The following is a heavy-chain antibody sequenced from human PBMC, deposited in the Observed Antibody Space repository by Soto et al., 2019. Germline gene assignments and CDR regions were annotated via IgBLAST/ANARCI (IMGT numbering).Heavy chain of an antibody. D-gene: IGHD6-13*01. CDR1: GFSLSTSGMG. J-gene: IGHJ4*02. CDR3: APYSSPSSFDY. V-gene: IGHV2-5*02. Sequence: QITLKESGPTLVKPTQTFTLACTFSGFSLSTSGMGVGWIRQPPGKALEWLALIYWDDDKRYSPSLKSRLTITKDTSKHHVVLTMTNMDPVDTTTYYCAPYSSPSSFDYWGQGTLVTVSS. CDR2: IYWDDDK.